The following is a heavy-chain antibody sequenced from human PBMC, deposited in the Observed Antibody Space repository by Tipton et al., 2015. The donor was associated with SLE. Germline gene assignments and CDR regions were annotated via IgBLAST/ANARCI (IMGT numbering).Heavy chain of an antibody. V-gene: IGHV4-61*08. CDR3: AGLQQLVGFDP. D-gene: IGHD6-13*01. Sequence: QVQLVQSGGGLVQPGRSLTLSCSASGFSFVAYTMSWIRQHPGKGLEWIGYTYYSGSTNCNPSLKSRVTISVDTSKNQFSLKLSSVSAADTAVYYCAGLQQLVGFDPWGQGTLVTVSS. CDR1: GFSFVAYT. CDR2: TYYSGST. J-gene: IGHJ5*02.